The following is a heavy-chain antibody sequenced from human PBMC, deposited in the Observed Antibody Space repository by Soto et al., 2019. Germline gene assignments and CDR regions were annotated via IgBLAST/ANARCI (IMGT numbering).Heavy chain of an antibody. D-gene: IGHD2-2*01. CDR1: GGSIGSSNW. J-gene: IGHJ4*02. Sequence: PSETLSLTCTVSGGSIGSSNWWSWVRQPPGKGLEWIGEINHSGSTNYNPSLKSRVTISVDTSKNQFSLKLSSVTAADTAVYYCASSGTIVVVPAAINYWGQGTLVTVSS. V-gene: IGHV4-4*02. CDR2: INHSGST. CDR3: ASSGTIVVVPAAINY.